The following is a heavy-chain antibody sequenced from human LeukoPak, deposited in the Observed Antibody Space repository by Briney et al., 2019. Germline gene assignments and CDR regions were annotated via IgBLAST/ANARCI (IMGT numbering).Heavy chain of an antibody. J-gene: IGHJ6*03. CDR3: ATSDGDFNAGHYYYMGV. CDR1: GNTFTGYY. Sequence: ASVKVSCKASGNTFTGYYFHWVRQAPGQGLEWMGWINPNTVGTNSAQKFLGRVTLTWDTSISTAYMELNSLTSDDTAVYYCATSDGDFNAGHYYYMGVWAKGPRSPSP. CDR2: INPNTVGT. D-gene: IGHD3-10*01. V-gene: IGHV1-2*02.